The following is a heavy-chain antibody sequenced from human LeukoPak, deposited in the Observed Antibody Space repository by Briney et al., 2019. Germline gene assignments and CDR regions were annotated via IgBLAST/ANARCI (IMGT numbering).Heavy chain of an antibody. CDR1: GLTFSSYA. J-gene: IGHJ2*01. CDR3: AKATRSSVAGSFSDL. V-gene: IGHV3-23*01. CDR2: ITGSGRTT. D-gene: IGHD6-19*01. Sequence: GGSLRLSCAASGLTFSSYALSWVRQAPGKGLEWVSSITGSGRTTYYVDSVKGRFTISRDNSKNTLYVQMNSLRAEDTAVYYCAKATRSSVAGSFSDLWGRGTLATVSS.